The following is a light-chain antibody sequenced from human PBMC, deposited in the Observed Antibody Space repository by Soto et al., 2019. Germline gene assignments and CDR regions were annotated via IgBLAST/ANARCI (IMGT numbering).Light chain of an antibody. CDR3: SSYTSSSALTL. CDR1: SSDVGGYNY. CDR2: DVN. Sequence: QAVVTQPASVSGSPGQSITISCTGTSSDVGGYNYVSWYQQHPGNAPKLMIFDVNSRPSGVSNRFSGSKSGNTASLTISGLQAEDEADYYCSSYTSSSALTLFGGGTKLTVL. V-gene: IGLV2-14*03. J-gene: IGLJ2*01.